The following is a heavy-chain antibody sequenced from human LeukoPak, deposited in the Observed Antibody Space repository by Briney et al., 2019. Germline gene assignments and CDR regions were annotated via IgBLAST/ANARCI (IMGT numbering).Heavy chain of an antibody. J-gene: IGHJ3*02. CDR3: ARGVGLEAFDI. D-gene: IGHD1-26*01. CDR1: GFTFSSYS. V-gene: IGHV3-48*04. CDR2: ISSSSSTI. Sequence: GGSLRLSCAASGFTFSSYSMNWVRQAPGKGLEWVSYISSSSSTIYYADSVKGRFTISRDNAKNSPYLQMNSLRAEDTAVYYCARGVGLEAFDIWGQGTMVTVSS.